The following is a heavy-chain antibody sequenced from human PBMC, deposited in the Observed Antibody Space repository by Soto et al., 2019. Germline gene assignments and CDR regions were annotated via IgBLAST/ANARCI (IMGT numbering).Heavy chain of an antibody. CDR2: INPTTGGT. J-gene: IGHJ4*02. V-gene: IGHV1-2*02. D-gene: IGHD5-18*01. Sequence: GASVKVSCKVSGYSFVGYYLHWMRQAPGQGLEWLGWINPTTGGTNYPQKFQGRVTMTRDTSISTAYMELSSLRSDDTAVYFCERKIREYNFDYWGQGTLVTVSS. CDR3: ERKIREYNFDY. CDR1: GYSFVGYY.